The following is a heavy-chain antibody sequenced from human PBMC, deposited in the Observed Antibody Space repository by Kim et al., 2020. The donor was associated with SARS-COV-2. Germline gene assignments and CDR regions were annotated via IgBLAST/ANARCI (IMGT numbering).Heavy chain of an antibody. Sequence: SETLSLTCAVYGGSFSGYYWSWIRQPPGKGLEWIGEINHSGSTNYNPSLKSRVTISVDTSKNQSSLKLSSVTAADTAGYYCARRYYGSGRIYYYGMDVWGQGTTVTVSS. CDR1: GGSFSGYY. V-gene: IGHV4-34*01. CDR3: ARRYYGSGRIYYYGMDV. CDR2: INHSGST. D-gene: IGHD3-10*01. J-gene: IGHJ6*02.